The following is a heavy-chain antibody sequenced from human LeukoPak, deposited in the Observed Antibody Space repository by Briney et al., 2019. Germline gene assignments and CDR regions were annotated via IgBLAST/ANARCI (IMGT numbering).Heavy chain of an antibody. Sequence: GGSLRLSCAASGFTFSGYSMNWVRQAPGKELEWVSYITSSSSAIYYADSVKGRFTITRDNAKNSLYLQMNSLRAEDTAVYYCARVRGSYHFDYWGQGTLVTVSS. D-gene: IGHD1-26*01. CDR2: ITSSSSAI. CDR1: GFTFSGYS. CDR3: ARVRGSYHFDY. J-gene: IGHJ4*02. V-gene: IGHV3-48*01.